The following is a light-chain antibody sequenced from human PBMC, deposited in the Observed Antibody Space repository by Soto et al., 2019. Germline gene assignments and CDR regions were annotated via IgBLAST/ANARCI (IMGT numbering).Light chain of an antibody. J-gene: IGKJ2*01. CDR1: QSISNS. CDR3: QQTFSPPYT. CDR2: VAS. Sequence: DLQMTQSLSSLSASVGDTVTITCRASQSISNSLSWYQQKPGKAPKFLIYVASTLQRGVPSRFSGNGSGTDFPLTISRLQPEDVATYYCQQTFSPPYTFGQGTKLEIK. V-gene: IGKV1-39*01.